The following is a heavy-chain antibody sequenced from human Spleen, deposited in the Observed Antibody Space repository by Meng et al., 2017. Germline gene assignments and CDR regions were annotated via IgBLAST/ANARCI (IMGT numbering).Heavy chain of an antibody. CDR2: IYHSGST. CDR3: ASYNSGWPQFDS. D-gene: IGHD6-19*01. J-gene: IGHJ4*02. Sequence: QGQLQEAGPGLVKPSGTLSLTWAVSGGSISTTKWWNWVRQTPGKGLEWVGEIYHSGSTNYNPSLKSRVTMSVDKSKNQFSLKLTSVTAADTAVYYCASYNSGWPQFDSWGQGILVTVSS. CDR1: GGSISTTKW. V-gene: IGHV4-4*02.